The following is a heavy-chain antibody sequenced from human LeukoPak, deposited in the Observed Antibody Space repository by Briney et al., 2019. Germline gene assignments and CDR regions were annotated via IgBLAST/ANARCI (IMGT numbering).Heavy chain of an antibody. CDR1: GYTSTNFD. CDR2: IIPIFGTA. J-gene: IGHJ4*02. D-gene: IGHD6-13*01. Sequence: GASVKVSCKASGYTSTNFDINWVRQAPGQGLEWMGGIIPIFGTANYAQKFQGRVTITADKSMSTAYMELSSLRSEDTAVYYCARHSSSWYYFDYWGQGTLVTVSS. V-gene: IGHV1-69*06. CDR3: ARHSSSWYYFDY.